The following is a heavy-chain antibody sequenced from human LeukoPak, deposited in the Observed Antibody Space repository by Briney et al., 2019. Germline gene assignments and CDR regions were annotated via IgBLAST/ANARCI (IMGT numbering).Heavy chain of an antibody. Sequence: SETLPLTCTVSGYSISSGYYWGWIRQPPGKGLEWIGSIYHSGSTYYNPSLKSRVTISVDTSKNQFSLKLTSVTAPDTALYYCASSIAARFGDFDYWGQGTVVTVSS. D-gene: IGHD6-6*01. CDR1: GYSISSGYY. CDR2: IYHSGST. J-gene: IGHJ4*02. CDR3: ASSIAARFGDFDY. V-gene: IGHV4-38-2*02.